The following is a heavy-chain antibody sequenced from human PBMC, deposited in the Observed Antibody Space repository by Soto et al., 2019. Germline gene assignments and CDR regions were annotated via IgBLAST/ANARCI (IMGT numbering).Heavy chain of an antibody. CDR2: IYYDGAT. V-gene: IGHV4-61*01. Sequence: QLQLQESGPGPVKPSETLSLTCTVSGGSVISGSYYWTWVRQPPGKGLEWIGYIYYDGATNYSPSLESRVTIPIDSSKNQLSLRLTSVTAADTAVYYCARVLPGVAAAYDAFDIWGQGTMVTVSS. J-gene: IGHJ3*02. CDR3: ARVLPGVAAAYDAFDI. CDR1: GGSVISGSYY. D-gene: IGHD6-25*01.